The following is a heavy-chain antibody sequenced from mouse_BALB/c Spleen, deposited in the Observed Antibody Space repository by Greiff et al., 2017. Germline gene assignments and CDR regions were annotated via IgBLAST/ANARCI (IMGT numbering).Heavy chain of an antibody. Sequence: VKLVESGPGLVAPSQSLSITCTVSGFSLTSYGVHWVRQPPGKGLEWLGVIWAGGSTNYNSALMSRLSISKDNSKSQVFLKMNSLQTDDTAMYYCARDYGYDVAWFAYWGQGTLVTVSA. V-gene: IGHV2-9*02. CDR1: GFSLTSYG. J-gene: IGHJ3*01. D-gene: IGHD2-2*01. CDR3: ARDYGYDVAWFAY. CDR2: IWAGGST.